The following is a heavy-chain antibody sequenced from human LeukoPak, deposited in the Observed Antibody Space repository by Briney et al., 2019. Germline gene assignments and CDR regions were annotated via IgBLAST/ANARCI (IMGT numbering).Heavy chain of an antibody. D-gene: IGHD3-22*01. J-gene: IGHJ1*01. CDR1: GGSFSGYY. V-gene: IGHV4-34*01. Sequence: SETLSLTCAVYGGSFSGYYWSWIRQPPGKGLEWIGEINHSGSTNYNPSLKSRVTISVDKSKNQFSLKLSSVTAADTAVYYCARERYDSTLWGQGTLVTVSS. CDR2: INHSGST. CDR3: ARERYDSTL.